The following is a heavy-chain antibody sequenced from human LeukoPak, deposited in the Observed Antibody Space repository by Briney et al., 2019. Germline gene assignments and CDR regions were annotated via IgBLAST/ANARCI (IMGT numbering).Heavy chain of an antibody. CDR2: INPNSGGT. V-gene: IGHV1-2*04. CDR1: GYTFTGYY. D-gene: IGHD6-13*01. J-gene: IGHJ4*02. CDR3: ARVAHSSWYGYFDY. Sequence: ASVKVSCKASGYTFTGYYMHWVRQAPGQGLEWMGWINPNSGGTNYAQKFQGWVTMTRDTSISTAYMELSRLRSEDTAVYYCARVAHSSWYGYFDYWGQGTLVTVSS.